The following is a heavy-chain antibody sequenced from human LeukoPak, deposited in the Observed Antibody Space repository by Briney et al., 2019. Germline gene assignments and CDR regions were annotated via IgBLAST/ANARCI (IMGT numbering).Heavy chain of an antibody. Sequence: GGSVRLSCAASGFTFSSYGMDWVRQAPGKGLVWVAFIRYDGSNKYYADSVKGRFTISRDNYKNTLYLQMNSLRAEDSGVYYCAELAVAGFDYWGQGTLVTVSS. V-gene: IGHV3-30*02. D-gene: IGHD6-19*01. CDR2: IRYDGSNK. CDR3: AELAVAGFDY. CDR1: GFTFSSYG. J-gene: IGHJ4*02.